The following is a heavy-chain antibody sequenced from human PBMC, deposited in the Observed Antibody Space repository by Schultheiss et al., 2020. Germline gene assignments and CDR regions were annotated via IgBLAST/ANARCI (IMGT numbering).Heavy chain of an antibody. Sequence: GESLKISCEGSGYSFTSYWIGWVRQMPGKGLEWMGIIYPGDSDTRYSPSFQGQVTISADKSISTAYLQWSSLKASDTAMYYCARQVDYYDSSGSACYFDYWGQGTLVTVSS. CDR2: IYPGDSDT. CDR1: GYSFTSYW. V-gene: IGHV5-51*01. D-gene: IGHD3-22*01. J-gene: IGHJ4*02. CDR3: ARQVDYYDSSGSACYFDY.